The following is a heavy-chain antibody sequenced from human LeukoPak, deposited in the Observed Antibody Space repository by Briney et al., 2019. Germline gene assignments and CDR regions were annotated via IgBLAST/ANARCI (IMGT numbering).Heavy chain of an antibody. CDR2: ISGSGGST. V-gene: IGHV3-23*01. D-gene: IGHD1-14*01. CDR3: ASSHPPAQGPRSGY. J-gene: IGHJ4*02. Sequence: SGGSLRLSCAASGFTFSSYAMSWVRQAPGKGLEWVSAISGSGGSTYYADSVKGRFTISRDNSKNTLYLQMNSLRAEDTAVYYCASSHPPAQGPRSGYWGQGTLVTVSS. CDR1: GFTFSSYA.